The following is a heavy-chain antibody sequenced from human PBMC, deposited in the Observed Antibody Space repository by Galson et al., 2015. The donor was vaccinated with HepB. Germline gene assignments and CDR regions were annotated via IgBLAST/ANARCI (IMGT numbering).Heavy chain of an antibody. V-gene: IGHV3-30*02. CDR2: IRYGGTNK. CDR1: GFTFSSYG. J-gene: IGHJ4*02. D-gene: IGHD3-22*01. Sequence: SLRLSCAASGFTFSSYGMHWVRQAPGKGLEWVAFIRYGGTNKYYADSVKGRFTISRDNSKNTLYLQMNSLRVDDTAVYYCANEGVVAQFDYWGQGTLVTVSP. CDR3: ANEGVVAQFDY.